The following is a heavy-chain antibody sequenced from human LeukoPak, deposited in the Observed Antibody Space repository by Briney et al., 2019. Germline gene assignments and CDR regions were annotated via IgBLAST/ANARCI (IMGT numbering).Heavy chain of an antibody. V-gene: IGHV3-64*02. CDR1: GSTFSSHA. Sequence: PGGSLRLSCAASGSTFSSHAMHWVRQAPGKGLEYVSAINANGRSTYYADSVKGRFTISRDNSKTTLYLQMGSLRTEDMAVYYCARERYSVNDYDAFDIWGQGTMVTVSS. CDR2: INANGRST. CDR3: ARERYSVNDYDAFDI. D-gene: IGHD5/OR15-5a*01. J-gene: IGHJ3*02.